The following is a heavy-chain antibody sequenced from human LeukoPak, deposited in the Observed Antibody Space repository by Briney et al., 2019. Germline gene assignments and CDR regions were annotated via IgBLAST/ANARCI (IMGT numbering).Heavy chain of an antibody. D-gene: IGHD2-15*01. V-gene: IGHV3-7*01. Sequence: PGGSLRLSCAASGFTFRTYAMSWVRQAPGKGLEWVANIKQDGSEKYYVDSVKGRFTISRDNAKNSLYLQMNSLRAEDTAVYYCARDLVVAAYYAVPYYYGMDVWGQGTTVTVSS. CDR2: IKQDGSEK. CDR3: ARDLVVAAYYAVPYYYGMDV. J-gene: IGHJ6*02. CDR1: GFTFRTYA.